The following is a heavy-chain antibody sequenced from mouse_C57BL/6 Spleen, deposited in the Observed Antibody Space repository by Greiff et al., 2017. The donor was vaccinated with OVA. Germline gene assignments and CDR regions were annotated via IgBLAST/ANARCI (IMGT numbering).Heavy chain of an antibody. J-gene: IGHJ2*01. Sequence: VQLQQSGAELVRPGTSVKVSCKASGYAFTNYLIEWVKQRPGQGLEWIGVINPGSGGTNYNEKFKGKATLTADKSSSTAYMQLSSLTSEDSAVYFCARRGGIWDFDYWGQGTTLTVSS. V-gene: IGHV1-54*01. CDR2: INPGSGGT. CDR1: GYAFTNYL. D-gene: IGHD1-1*02. CDR3: ARRGGIWDFDY.